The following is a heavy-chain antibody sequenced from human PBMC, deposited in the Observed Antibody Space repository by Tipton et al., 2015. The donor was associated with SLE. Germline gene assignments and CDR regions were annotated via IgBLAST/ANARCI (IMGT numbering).Heavy chain of an antibody. V-gene: IGHV4-39*01. CDR1: GASIGTSNYY. Sequence: TLSLTCTVSGASIGTSNYYWSWIRQPPGKGLEWIGGINHSGNTYYNPSLKNRVTISVDTSKNQISLKLRSVTATDTAVYYCAGTPWLVRFEYWGQGTLVNVSP. CDR3: AGTPWLVRFEY. J-gene: IGHJ4*02. D-gene: IGHD6-19*01. CDR2: INHSGNT.